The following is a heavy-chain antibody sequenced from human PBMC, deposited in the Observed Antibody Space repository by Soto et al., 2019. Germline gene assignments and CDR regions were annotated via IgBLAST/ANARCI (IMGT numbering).Heavy chain of an antibody. V-gene: IGHV3-33*06. J-gene: IGHJ6*03. CDR3: AKSAQLLWFGESTGGDYYMDV. D-gene: IGHD3-10*01. CDR2: IWYDGSNK. Sequence: LSLTCAASGFTFSSYGMHWVRQAPGKGLEWVAVIWYDGSNKYYADSVKGRFTISRDNSKNTLYLQMNSLRAEETAVYYWAKSAQLLWFGESTGGDYYMDVWGKGTTVTVSS. CDR1: GFTFSSYG.